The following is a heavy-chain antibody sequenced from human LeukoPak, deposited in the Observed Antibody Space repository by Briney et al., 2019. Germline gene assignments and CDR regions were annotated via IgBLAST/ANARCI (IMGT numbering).Heavy chain of an antibody. CDR1: GFTFSSYG. J-gene: IGHJ4*02. Sequence: PGGSLRLSCAASGFTFSSYGMHWVRQAPGKGLEWVAVIWYDGSNKYYADSVKGRFTISRDNSKNTLYLQMNSLRAEDTAVYYCAKGENYYGSGDLDYWGQGTLVTVSS. CDR2: IWYDGSNK. CDR3: AKGENYYGSGDLDY. D-gene: IGHD3-10*01. V-gene: IGHV3-33*06.